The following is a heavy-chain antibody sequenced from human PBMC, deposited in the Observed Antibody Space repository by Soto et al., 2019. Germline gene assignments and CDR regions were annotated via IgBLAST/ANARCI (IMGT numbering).Heavy chain of an antibody. CDR1: GDSISSFF. CDR3: VSSRAAIYGDAFEV. D-gene: IGHD2-2*01. Sequence: QVQLQESGPGLVKPSETLSLTCSVSGDSISSFFRTWIRQPPGKGLEWVGSIYDSGNTDYNPSLKSRVTMSLDTSNNQFSLKLSSVTTADTAIYYCVSSRAAIYGDAFEVWGQGTMVTFSS. J-gene: IGHJ3*01. V-gene: IGHV4-59*03. CDR2: IYDSGNT.